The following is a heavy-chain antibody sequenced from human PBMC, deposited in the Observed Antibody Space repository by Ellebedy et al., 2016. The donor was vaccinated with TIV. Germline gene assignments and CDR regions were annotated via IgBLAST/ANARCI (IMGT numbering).Heavy chain of an antibody. J-gene: IGHJ4*02. V-gene: IGHV3-33*08. CDR2: IWYDGSNK. Sequence: GESLKISCAASGFTFSSYGMHWVRQAPGKGLEWVAVIWYDGSNKYYADSVKGRFTISRDNSKNTLYLQMNSLRAEDTAVYYCARGERYSYGFDYWGQGTLVTVSS. CDR3: ARGERYSYGFDY. CDR1: GFTFSSYG. D-gene: IGHD5-18*01.